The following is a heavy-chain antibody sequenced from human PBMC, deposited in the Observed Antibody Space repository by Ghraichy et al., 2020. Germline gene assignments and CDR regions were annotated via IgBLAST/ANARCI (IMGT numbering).Heavy chain of an antibody. CDR3: ASQSYSGSNLGGVGSFY. J-gene: IGHJ4*02. CDR2: IYFSGST. D-gene: IGHD1-26*01. V-gene: IGHV4-61*02. CDR1: GGSISSGSYY. Sequence: SETLSLTCTVSGGSISSGSYYWSWIRQPAGKGLEWIGRIYFSGSTNYNPSLKSRVTISVDTSKNQFSLKLSSVTAADTAVYYCASQSYSGSNLGGVGSFYWGQGTLVTVSS.